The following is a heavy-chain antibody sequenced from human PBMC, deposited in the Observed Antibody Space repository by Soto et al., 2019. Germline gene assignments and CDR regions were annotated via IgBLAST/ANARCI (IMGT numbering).Heavy chain of an antibody. Sequence: GGSLRLSCAASGFTFSTYTMNWVRQAPGKGLEWASSISSSSNYIYYTDSLRGRSTISRDNAKSSLYLQINSLRAEDTAVYFCARGNSGIDHWGQGTLVTVSS. CDR2: ISSSSNYI. V-gene: IGHV3-21*01. D-gene: IGHD6-25*01. CDR1: GFTFSTYT. J-gene: IGHJ4*02. CDR3: ARGNSGIDH.